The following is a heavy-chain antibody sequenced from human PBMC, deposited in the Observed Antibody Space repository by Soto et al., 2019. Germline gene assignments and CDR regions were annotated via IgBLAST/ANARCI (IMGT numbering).Heavy chain of an antibody. D-gene: IGHD5-12*01. J-gene: IGHJ4*02. Sequence: VQVVESGGGLIQPGGSLRLSCEVSGFSVTANYMSWVRQTPGKGLEWVSVIFSGGATDYIDSVKGRFTISRDISKNALYLQMNSRRVEDTAVYYCHGYGKWGQGISVTVSS. CDR1: GFSVTANY. V-gene: IGHV3-53*01. CDR3: HGYGK. CDR2: IFSGGAT.